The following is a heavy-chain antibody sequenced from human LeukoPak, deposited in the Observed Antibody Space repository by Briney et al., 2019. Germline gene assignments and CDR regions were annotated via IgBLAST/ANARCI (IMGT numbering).Heavy chain of an antibody. CDR2: ISSSSSYI. Sequence: GGSLRLSCAASGFTFSSYSMNWVRQAPGKGLEWVSSISSSSSYIYYADSVKGRFTISRDNAKNSLYLQMNSLRAEDTAVYYCARGWFGGLMIYYYGMDVWGKGTTVTVSS. CDR3: ARGWFGGLMIYYYGMDV. CDR1: GFTFSSYS. J-gene: IGHJ6*04. D-gene: IGHD3-10*01. V-gene: IGHV3-21*01.